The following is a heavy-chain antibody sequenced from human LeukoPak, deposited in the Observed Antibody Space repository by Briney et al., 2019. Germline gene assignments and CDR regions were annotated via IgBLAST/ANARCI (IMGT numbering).Heavy chain of an antibody. J-gene: IGHJ6*03. CDR1: GGSFSGYY. V-gene: IGHV4-34*01. CDR2: INHSGST. D-gene: IGHD3-22*01. Sequence: SETLSLTCAVYGGSFSGYYWSWIRQPPGKGLEWIGEINHSGSTNYNPSLKSRVTISVDTSKNQFSLKLSSVTAADTAVYYCARIVDSSGYYSNYYYYMDVWGKGTTVTMSS. CDR3: ARIVDSSGYYSNYYYYMDV.